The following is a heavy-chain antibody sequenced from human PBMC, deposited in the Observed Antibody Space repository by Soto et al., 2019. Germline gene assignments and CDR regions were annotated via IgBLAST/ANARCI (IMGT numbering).Heavy chain of an antibody. J-gene: IGHJ3*02. CDR1: GGYISGGYYS. V-gene: IGHV4-30-2*01. CDR3: ATYRKIFQI. Sequence: SETLSLSSAVFGGYISGGYYSWSWIRQPPRKGLDWLGFIYTSVSTYYTSSLQSRATVSVVRYKNHFFLCLPFVTAADMAGYYCATYRKIFQIWVQETKVTASS. CDR2: IYTSVST.